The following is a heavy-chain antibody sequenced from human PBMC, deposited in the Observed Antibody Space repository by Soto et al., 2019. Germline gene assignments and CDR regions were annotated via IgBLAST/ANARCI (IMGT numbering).Heavy chain of an antibody. Sequence: GSLRLSCAASGFTFSSYAMSWVRQAPGKGLEWVSAISGSGGSTYYADSVKGRFTISRDNSKNTLYLQMNSLRAEDTAVYYWAKDRLTFFGGGSDYGGQETRVTVS. CDR3: AKDRLTFFGGGSDY. J-gene: IGHJ4*02. CDR1: GFTFSSYA. D-gene: IGHD3-3*01. V-gene: IGHV3-23*01. CDR2: ISGSGGST.